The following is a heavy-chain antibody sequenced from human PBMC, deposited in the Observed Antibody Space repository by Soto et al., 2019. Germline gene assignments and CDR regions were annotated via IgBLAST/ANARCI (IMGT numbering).Heavy chain of an antibody. D-gene: IGHD6-13*01. CDR3: VKANDQQLVEGGPFDM. Sequence: EAQLVESGGGLVQPGRSLRLSCAASGFTFDDFAMHWVRQAPGKGLGWVSGINWSGGSSGYSDSVKGRFTISRDNAKNSLSLQMNSLRVEDTALFYCVKANDQQLVEGGPFDMWGQGTMVTVSS. CDR1: GFTFDDFA. CDR2: INWSGGSS. V-gene: IGHV3-9*01. J-gene: IGHJ3*02.